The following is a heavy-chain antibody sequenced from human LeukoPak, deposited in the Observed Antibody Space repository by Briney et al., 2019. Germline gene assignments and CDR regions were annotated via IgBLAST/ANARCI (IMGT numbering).Heavy chain of an antibody. Sequence: SVKVSCKASGGTFSSYAISWARQAPGQGLEWMGGIIPIFGTANYAQKFQGRVTITADESTSTAYMELSSLRSEGTAVYYCARGLAYCGGDCYSESSYYYYGMDVWGQGTTVTVSS. V-gene: IGHV1-69*13. CDR2: IIPIFGTA. CDR1: GGTFSSYA. J-gene: IGHJ6*02. CDR3: ARGLAYCGGDCYSESSYYYYGMDV. D-gene: IGHD2-21*02.